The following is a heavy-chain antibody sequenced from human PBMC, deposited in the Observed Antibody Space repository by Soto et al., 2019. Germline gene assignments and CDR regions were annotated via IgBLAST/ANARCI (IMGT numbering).Heavy chain of an antibody. CDR2: IVVGSGNT. Sequence: SVKVSCKASGLTFRDSAVQWVRQRRGHRLEWIGWIVVGSGNTNYAQDFQGRVTISRDMTTDTVYMELSSLRSEDSAVFFCAEEVRTDDNCGYIFDVFDTWGQGTMDTVSS. V-gene: IGHV1-58*01. J-gene: IGHJ3*02. CDR1: GLTFRDSA. CDR3: AEEVRTDDNCGYIFDVFDT. D-gene: IGHD3-22*01.